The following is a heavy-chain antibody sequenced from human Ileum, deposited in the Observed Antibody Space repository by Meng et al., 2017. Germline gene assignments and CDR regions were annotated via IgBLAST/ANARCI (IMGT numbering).Heavy chain of an antibody. D-gene: IGHD3-16*01. J-gene: IGHJ4*02. Sequence: GESLKISWATSEFISSSYWMAWVRQVPGRGLEWVANIKEDGSENFYVDSVKGRFNISRDNAKNSLYLQMNSLRVEDTAVNYGARDGMRGGDFDYWGQGTLVTVSS. CDR2: IKEDGSEN. CDR3: ARDGMRGGDFDY. V-gene: IGHV3-7*01. CDR1: EFISSSYW.